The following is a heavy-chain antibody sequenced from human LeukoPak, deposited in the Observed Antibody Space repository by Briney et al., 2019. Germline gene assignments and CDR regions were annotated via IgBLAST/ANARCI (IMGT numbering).Heavy chain of an antibody. J-gene: IGHJ6*03. CDR2: IYYSGST. V-gene: IGHV4-59*05. CDR3: ARAPWIQLWLHQNLGSYYYYMDV. Sequence: SETLSLTCTVSGGSISSYYWSWIRQPPGKGLEWIGSIYYSGSTYYNPSLKSRVTISVDTSKNQFSLKLSSVTAADTAVYYCARAPWIQLWLHQNLGSYYYYMDVWGKGTTVTVSS. D-gene: IGHD5-18*01. CDR1: GGSISSYY.